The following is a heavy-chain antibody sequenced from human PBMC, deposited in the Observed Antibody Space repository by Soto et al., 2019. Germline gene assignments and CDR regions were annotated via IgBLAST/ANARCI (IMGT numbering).Heavy chain of an antibody. V-gene: IGHV4-39*01. CDR2: IYHTGNA. J-gene: IGHJ4*02. Sequence: SETLSLTCSVSGDSISNSRFYWAWIRQPPGEGLEWIGSIYHTGNAYYNQSLKSRVTISVDTSKNQFSLKLTSVTAADMAVYYCATMGTPATGLYYFDYWGQGTLVTVSS. CDR3: ATMGTPATGLYYFDY. D-gene: IGHD5-18*01. CDR1: GDSISNSRFY.